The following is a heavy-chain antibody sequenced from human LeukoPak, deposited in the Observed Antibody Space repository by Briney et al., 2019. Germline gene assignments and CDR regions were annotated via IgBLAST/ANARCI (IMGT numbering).Heavy chain of an antibody. CDR3: ARDPRVGLLWFGDLSI. CDR1: GFTFSNYA. Sequence: PGTSLRLSCTASGFTFSNYAMHWVRQAPGKGLEWVAVIAYDGNNQYYADSVKGRFTISRDNSKNTMYLKMNSLRTEDTAVYYCARDPRVGLLWFGDLSIWGQGTMVTVSS. J-gene: IGHJ3*02. CDR2: IAYDGNNQ. D-gene: IGHD3-10*01. V-gene: IGHV3-30-3*01.